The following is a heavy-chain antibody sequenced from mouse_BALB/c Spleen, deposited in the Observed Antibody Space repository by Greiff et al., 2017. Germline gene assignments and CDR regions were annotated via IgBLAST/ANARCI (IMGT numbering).Heavy chain of an antibody. CDR1: GYTFTSHT. D-gene: IGHD6-5*01. J-gene: IGHJ4*01. V-gene: IGHV1-4*01. CDR3: ARKGGAYDYAMDY. Sequence: QVQLQQSGAELARPGASVKMSCKASGYTFTSHTMHWVKQRPGQGLEWIGYINPSSGYTNYNQKFKDKATLTADKSSSTAYMQLSSLTSEDSAVYYCARKGGAYDYAMDYWGQGTSVTVSS. CDR2: INPSSGYT.